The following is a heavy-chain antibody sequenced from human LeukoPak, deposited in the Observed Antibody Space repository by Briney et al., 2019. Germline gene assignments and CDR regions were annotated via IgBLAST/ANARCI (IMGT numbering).Heavy chain of an antibody. Sequence: PSETLSLTCTVSANSITNYFCSWIRQPPGKGLEWIAYIDHVGSINYTPSLKSRVTISIDTSKKKFSLKLSSVTAADTAVYYCARHKGAWSDFYFDYWGQGTLVTVSS. V-gene: IGHV4-59*08. CDR2: IDHVGSI. CDR1: ANSITNYF. J-gene: IGHJ4*02. D-gene: IGHD6-19*01. CDR3: ARHKGAWSDFYFDY.